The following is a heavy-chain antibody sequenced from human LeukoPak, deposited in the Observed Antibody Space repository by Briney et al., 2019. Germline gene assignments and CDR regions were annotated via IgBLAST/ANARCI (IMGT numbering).Heavy chain of an antibody. J-gene: IGHJ3*02. CDR1: GYTFTGYY. D-gene: IGHD1-7*01. CDR3: ARVSGTWGAFDI. CDR2: INPNSGGT. Sequence: GASVKVSCKASGYTFTGYYMHWVRQAPGQGPEWMGWINPNSGGTNYAQKFQGRVTMTRDTSISTAYMELSRLRSDDTAVYYCARVSGTWGAFDIWGQGTMVTVSS. V-gene: IGHV1-2*02.